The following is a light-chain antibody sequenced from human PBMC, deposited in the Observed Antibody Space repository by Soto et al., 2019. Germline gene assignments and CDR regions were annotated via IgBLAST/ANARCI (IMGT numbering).Light chain of an antibody. Sequence: PGQRAALSFRARQSVRGSNYAWYQQKPGQAPRLLILGASSRATGIPDRVSGSGSGTDFTLTITRLEPGDFAVYYCQRFGSSPPWTFGQGTKVDIK. CDR2: GAS. J-gene: IGKJ1*01. CDR1: QSVRGSN. CDR3: QRFGSSPPWT. V-gene: IGKV3-20*01.